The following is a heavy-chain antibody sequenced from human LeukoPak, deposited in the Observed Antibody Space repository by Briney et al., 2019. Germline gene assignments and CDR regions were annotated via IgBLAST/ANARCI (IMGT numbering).Heavy chain of an antibody. CDR3: ARDYYDSSGYFDAFDI. CDR1: GGSISSGSYS. Sequence: PSETLSLTCTVSGGSISSGSYSWSWIRQPAGKGLEWIGRIYTSGSTNYNPSLKSRVTISVDTSKNQFSLKLSSVTAADTAVYYCARDYYDSSGYFDAFDIWGQGTMVTVSS. V-gene: IGHV4-61*02. D-gene: IGHD3-22*01. J-gene: IGHJ3*02. CDR2: IYTSGST.